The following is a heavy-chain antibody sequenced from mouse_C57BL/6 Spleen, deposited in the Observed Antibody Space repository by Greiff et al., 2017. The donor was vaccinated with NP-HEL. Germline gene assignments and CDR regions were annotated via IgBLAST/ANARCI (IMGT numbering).Heavy chain of an antibody. CDR2: IDPNSGGT. J-gene: IGHJ2*01. CDR1: GYTFTSYW. Sequence: QVQLQQPGAELVKPGASVKLSCKASGYTFTSYWMHWVKQRPGRGLERIGRIDPNSGGTKYNEKFKSKATLTVDKPSSTAYMQLSSLTSEDSAVYYCARTGTLGQYYFDYWGQGTTLTVSS. CDR3: ARTGTLGQYYFDY. D-gene: IGHD4-1*01. V-gene: IGHV1-72*01.